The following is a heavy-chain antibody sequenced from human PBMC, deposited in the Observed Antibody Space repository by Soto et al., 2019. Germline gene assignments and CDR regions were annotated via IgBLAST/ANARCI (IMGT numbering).Heavy chain of an antibody. CDR1: GYTFTSYY. CDR2: INPSGGST. CDR3: ARNPHETPGPIQLWLGLMFGWFDP. V-gene: IGHV1-46*01. J-gene: IGHJ5*02. Sequence: ASVKVSCKASGYTFTSYYMHWVRQAPGQGLEWMGIINPSGGSTSYAQKFQGRVTMTRDTSTSTVYMELSSLRSEDTAVYYCARNPHETPGPIQLWLGLMFGWFDPWGQGTLVTVSS. D-gene: IGHD5-18*01.